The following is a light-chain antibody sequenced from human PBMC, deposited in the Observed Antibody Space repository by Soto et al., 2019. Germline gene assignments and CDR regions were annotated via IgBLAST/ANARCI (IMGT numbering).Light chain of an antibody. CDR1: QGISSY. CDR3: QQFYSYPLT. Sequence: DIQLTQSPSFLSASVGDRVTITCRASQGISSYLAWYQQKPGKAPKLLIYAASTLQSGVPSRFSGSGSGTEITLNISSLQPEDFATYYWQQFYSYPLTFGGGTKVEIK. CDR2: AAS. J-gene: IGKJ4*01. V-gene: IGKV1-9*01.